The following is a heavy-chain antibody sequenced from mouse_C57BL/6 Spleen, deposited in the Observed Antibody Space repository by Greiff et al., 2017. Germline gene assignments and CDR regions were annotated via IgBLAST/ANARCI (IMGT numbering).Heavy chain of an antibody. Sequence: EVKVEESGPGMVKPSQSLSLTCTVTGYSITSGYDWHWIRHFPGNKLEWMGYISYSGSTNYNPSLKSRISITHDTSKNHFFLKLNSVTTEDTATYYCARVGYYSKWYFDVWGTGTTVTVSS. CDR1: GYSITSGYD. J-gene: IGHJ1*03. CDR3: ARVGYYSKWYFDV. V-gene: IGHV3-1*01. D-gene: IGHD2-5*01. CDR2: ISYSGST.